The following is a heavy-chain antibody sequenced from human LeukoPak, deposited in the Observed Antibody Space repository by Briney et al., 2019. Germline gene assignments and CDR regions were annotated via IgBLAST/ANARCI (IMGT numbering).Heavy chain of an antibody. Sequence: GGSLRLSCAASGFSFSTYAMHWVRQAPGKGLEWMALIWHDASHTFYPDSVKGRFTISRDNSKNTVYLQKNSLGGEDTAVYYCARDIFGSGSYPDYWGQGTLVTVSS. CDR3: ARDIFGSGSYPDY. CDR1: GFSFSTYA. J-gene: IGHJ4*02. V-gene: IGHV3-33*01. CDR2: IWHDASHT. D-gene: IGHD3-10*01.